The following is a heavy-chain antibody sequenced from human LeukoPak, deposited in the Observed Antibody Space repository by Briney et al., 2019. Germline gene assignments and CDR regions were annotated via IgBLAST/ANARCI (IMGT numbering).Heavy chain of an antibody. CDR2: TYYRSKWYN. CDR1: GDSVSSNSAA. Sequence: SQTLSLTCAISGDSVSSNSAAWNWIRQSPSRGLEWLGRTYYRSKWYNDYAVSVKNRITINPDTSKHQYSLQLNSVTPEDTAVYDCARGIVVVVAATNYGMDVWGQGTTVTVSS. D-gene: IGHD2-15*01. CDR3: ARGIVVVVAATNYGMDV. J-gene: IGHJ6*01. V-gene: IGHV6-1*01.